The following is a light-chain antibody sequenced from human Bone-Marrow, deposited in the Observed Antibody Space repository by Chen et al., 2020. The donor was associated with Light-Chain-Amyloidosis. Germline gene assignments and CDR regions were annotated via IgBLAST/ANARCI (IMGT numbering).Light chain of an antibody. Sequence: SYVLTQPSSVSVAPGQTATIACGGNNIGSTSVHWYQQMPGQAPLLVVYDDSDRPSVIPERLSGSNSGNTATLTISRVEAGDEADYYCQVWDRSSDRPVFGGGTKLTVL. CDR2: DDS. CDR3: QVWDRSSDRPV. V-gene: IGLV3-21*02. CDR1: NIGSTS. J-gene: IGLJ3*02.